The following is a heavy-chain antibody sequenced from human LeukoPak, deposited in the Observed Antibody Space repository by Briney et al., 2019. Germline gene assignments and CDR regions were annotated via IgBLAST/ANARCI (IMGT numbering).Heavy chain of an antibody. V-gene: IGHV4-34*01. Sequence: PSETLSLTCAVYGGSFSGYYWSWIRQPPGKGLEWIGEINHSGSTNYNPSLKSRVTISVDTSKNQFSLKLSSVTAADTAVYYCARAPDIVATMRGAQFDYWGQGTLVTVSS. D-gene: IGHD5-12*01. CDR2: INHSGST. CDR3: ARAPDIVATMRGAQFDY. J-gene: IGHJ4*02. CDR1: GGSFSGYY.